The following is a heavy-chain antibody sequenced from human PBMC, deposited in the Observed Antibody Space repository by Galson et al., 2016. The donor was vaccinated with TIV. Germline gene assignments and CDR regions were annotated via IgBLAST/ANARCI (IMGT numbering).Heavy chain of an antibody. CDR1: GFTFSDYY. Sequence: SLRLSCAASGFTFSDYYMSWIRQAPGKGLEWLSYIDSSGVNILYADFVKGRFTISRDNAKNSLYLHMSSLRAEDTAVYYCARAVTMRVADYYYGMDVWGQGTAVSVSS. D-gene: IGHD3-22*01. J-gene: IGHJ6*02. CDR3: ARAVTMRVADYYYGMDV. V-gene: IGHV3-11*04. CDR2: IDSSGVNI.